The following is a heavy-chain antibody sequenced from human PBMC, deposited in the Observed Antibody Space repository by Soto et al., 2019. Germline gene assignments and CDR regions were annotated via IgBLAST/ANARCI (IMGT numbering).Heavy chain of an antibody. Sequence: SEALSVTCTVSGGSISIGTDYWGWIRQPPGKGLEWIGYIYYSGTTSYNPSLKGRVTISVDTSKNQFSLKLSSVTAADTAVYYCARHALYCSSTSHCAYVLDVWGQGTMVTVSS. CDR3: ARHALYCSSTSHCAYVLDV. J-gene: IGHJ6*02. V-gene: IGHV4-61*05. D-gene: IGHD2-2*01. CDR1: GGSISIGTDY. CDR2: IYYSGTT.